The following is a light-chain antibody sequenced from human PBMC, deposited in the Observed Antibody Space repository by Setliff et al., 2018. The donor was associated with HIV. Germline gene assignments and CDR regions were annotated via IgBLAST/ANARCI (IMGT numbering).Light chain of an antibody. Sequence: SYELTQPPSVSVAPGKTARITCGGNNIGSKSVHWYQQKPGQASVLVIYYDSDRPSGIPERFSGSNPGNTATLTISRVEAGDEADYYCQVWDSSSDHPYVFGTGTKVTVL. CDR2: YDS. V-gene: IGLV3-21*04. CDR1: NIGSKS. J-gene: IGLJ1*01. CDR3: QVWDSSSDHPYV.